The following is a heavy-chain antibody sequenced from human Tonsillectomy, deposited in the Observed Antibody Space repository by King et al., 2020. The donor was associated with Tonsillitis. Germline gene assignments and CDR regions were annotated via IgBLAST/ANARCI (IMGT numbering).Heavy chain of an antibody. CDR2: ISYDGSNK. CDR1: RFTFSSYA. V-gene: IGHV3-30-3*01. D-gene: IGHD2-15*01. CDR3: ASASSKYCSGGSCYSSPFDY. Sequence: VQLVESGGGVVQPGRSLRLSCAASRFTFSSYAMHWVRQAPGKGQEWVTLISYDGSNKYYADSVKGRFTISRDNSKNTLYLQMNSLRAEDTAVYYCASASSKYCSGGSCYSSPFDYWGQGTLVTVSS. J-gene: IGHJ4*02.